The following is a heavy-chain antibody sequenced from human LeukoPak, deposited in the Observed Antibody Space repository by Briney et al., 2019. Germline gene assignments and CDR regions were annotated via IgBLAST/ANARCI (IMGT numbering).Heavy chain of an antibody. V-gene: IGHV3-23*01. CDR2: ISGSGGST. CDR1: GFTFSSYA. D-gene: IGHD2-21*01. Sequence: GGSLRLSCAASGFTFSSYAMSWARQAPGKGLEWVPAISGSGGSTYYADSVKGRFTISRDNSKNTLYLQMNSLRAEDTAVYYCAKDRGGGAPNYMDVWGKGTTVTVSS. CDR3: AKDRGGGAPNYMDV. J-gene: IGHJ6*03.